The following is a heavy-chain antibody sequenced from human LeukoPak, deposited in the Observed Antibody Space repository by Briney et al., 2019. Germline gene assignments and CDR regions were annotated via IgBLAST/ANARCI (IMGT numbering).Heavy chain of an antibody. V-gene: IGHV1-69*13. CDR3: AIDPPIAATATAPSDWFDP. CDR2: IIPIFGPS. J-gene: IGHJ5*02. D-gene: IGHD6-13*01. CDR1: GYTFTSYG. Sequence: SVKVSCKASGYTFTSYGISWVRQAPGQGLEWMGGIIPIFGPSNYAQKFQGRVTITADESTSTAYMELSSLTSEDTAVYYCAIDPPIAATATAPSDWFDPWGQGTLVTVSS.